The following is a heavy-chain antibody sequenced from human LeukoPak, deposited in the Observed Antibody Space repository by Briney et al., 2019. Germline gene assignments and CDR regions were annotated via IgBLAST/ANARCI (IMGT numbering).Heavy chain of an antibody. CDR3: ARGGYCSSTNCYGNDY. CDR1: GGSISSYY. CDR2: IYYRGST. J-gene: IGHJ4*02. D-gene: IGHD2-2*01. V-gene: IGHV4-59*01. Sequence: SETLSLTCTVSGGSISSYYWSWIRQPPRKGLEWIGYIYYRGSTNYNPSLKSRVTISVDTSKNQFSLKLSSVTAADTAVYYCARGGYCSSTNCYGNDYWGQGTLVTVSS.